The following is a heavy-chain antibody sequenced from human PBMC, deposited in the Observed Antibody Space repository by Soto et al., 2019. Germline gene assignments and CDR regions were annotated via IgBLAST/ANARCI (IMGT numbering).Heavy chain of an antibody. D-gene: IGHD3-16*02. CDR2: IYSVGNT. CDR1: GFTVSSNY. V-gene: IGHV3-53*01. CDR3: ARDRALGGMDV. Sequence: GWSLRLSCAASGFTVSSNYISWVRQAPGKGLEWVSFIYSVGNTYYADSVKGRFTISRDNSKNTLYLQMNSLRAEDTAVYYCARDRALGGMDVWGQGTTGTVSS. J-gene: IGHJ6*02.